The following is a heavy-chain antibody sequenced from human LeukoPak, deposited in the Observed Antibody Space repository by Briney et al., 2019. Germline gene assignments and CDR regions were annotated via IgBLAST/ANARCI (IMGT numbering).Heavy chain of an antibody. V-gene: IGHV1-18*01. CDR2: ISAYNGNT. Sequence: ASVKVSCKASGYTFTSYGISWVRQAPGQGLEWMGWISAYNGNTNYAQELQGRVTMTTDTSTSTAYMELRSLRSDDTAVYYCARDTYYYDSSGYYYNWGQGTLVTVSS. CDR1: GYTFTSYG. D-gene: IGHD3-22*01. J-gene: IGHJ4*02. CDR3: ARDTYYYDSSGYYYN.